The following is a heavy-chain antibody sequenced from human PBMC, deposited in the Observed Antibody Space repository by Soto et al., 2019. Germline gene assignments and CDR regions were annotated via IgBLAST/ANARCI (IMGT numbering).Heavy chain of an antibody. D-gene: IGHD5-18*01. V-gene: IGHV1-2*06. CDR2: MNIDTGGT. CDR3: ARDGNFAFRGYSFAFDL. Sequence: ASVKVSCKASGYRFTTYYIHWVRQAPGQGLEWMGRMNIDTGGTTYAQKFQGRVTMNRDTSISTAYMEVSSVKSDDTAMYYCARDGNFAFRGYSFAFDLWGQGTLVTVSS. CDR1: GYRFTTYY. J-gene: IGHJ4*02.